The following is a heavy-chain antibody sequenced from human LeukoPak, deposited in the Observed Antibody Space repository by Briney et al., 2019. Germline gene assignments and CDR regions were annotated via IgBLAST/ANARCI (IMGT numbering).Heavy chain of an antibody. CDR3: ARAHGSGSYYPPGYFDY. J-gene: IGHJ4*02. CDR1: GFTFSSYS. V-gene: IGHV3-21*05. Sequence: PGGSLRLSCAASGFTFSSYSMNWVRQAPGKGLEWVSYISSSGTAIYYADSVKGRFTISRDNAKNSLYLQMNSLRAEDTAVYYCARAHGSGSYYPPGYFDYWGQGTLVTVSS. D-gene: IGHD3-10*01. CDR2: ISSSGTAI.